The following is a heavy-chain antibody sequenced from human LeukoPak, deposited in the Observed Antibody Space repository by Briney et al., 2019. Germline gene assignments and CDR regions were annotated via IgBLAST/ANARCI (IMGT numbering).Heavy chain of an antibody. D-gene: IGHD3-3*02. Sequence: SETLSLTCTVSGGSISSYYWSWIRQPPGKGLEWIGYIYYSGSTNYNPSLKSRVTISVDTSKNQFSLKLSSVTAADTAVYYCARKTRVASAFDPCGQGTLVTVSS. CDR1: GGSISSYY. V-gene: IGHV4-59*01. CDR3: ARKTRVASAFDP. J-gene: IGHJ5*02. CDR2: IYYSGST.